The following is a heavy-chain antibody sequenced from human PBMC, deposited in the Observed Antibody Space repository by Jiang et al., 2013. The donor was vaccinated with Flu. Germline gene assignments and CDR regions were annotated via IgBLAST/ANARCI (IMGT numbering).Heavy chain of an antibody. D-gene: IGHD6-6*01. CDR1: GGSFSGYY. Sequence: LLKPSETLSLTCAVYGGSFSGYYWSWIRQPPGKGLEWIGEINHSGSTNYNPSLKSRVTISVDTSKNQFSLKLSSVTAADTAVYYCARDVGDSSSSGDYYYYGMDAWGPRDHGHRLL. V-gene: IGHV4-34*01. J-gene: IGHJ6*01. CDR3: ARDVGDSSSSGDYYYYGMDA. CDR2: INHSGST.